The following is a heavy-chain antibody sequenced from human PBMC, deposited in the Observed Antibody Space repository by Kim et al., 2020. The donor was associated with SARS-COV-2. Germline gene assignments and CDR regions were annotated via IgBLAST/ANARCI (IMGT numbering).Heavy chain of an antibody. V-gene: IGHV4-59*08. D-gene: IGHD5-18*01. CDR1: GGSISSYY. CDR2: IYYSGST. Sequence: SETLSLTCTVSGGSISSYYWSWIRQPPGKGLEWIGYIYYSGSTNYNPSLKSRVTISVATSKNQFSLKLSSVTAADTAVYYCARHRGRYSYGYKYFDLWGRGTLVTVSS. CDR3: ARHRGRYSYGYKYFDL. J-gene: IGHJ2*01.